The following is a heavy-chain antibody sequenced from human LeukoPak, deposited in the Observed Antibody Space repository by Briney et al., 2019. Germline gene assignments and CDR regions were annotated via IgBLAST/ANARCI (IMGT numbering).Heavy chain of an antibody. J-gene: IGHJ4*02. CDR2: ICTTSSAI. D-gene: IGHD3-16*01. Sequence: RGSLRLSCAASGFTFSAYSMNWVRQAPGKGLEWVSYICTTSSAIYYADTVKGRFTISRDNAKKSLYLQMNGLRAEDTAVYYCARGGEGYWGQGTLVTVSS. CDR1: GFTFSAYS. CDR3: ARGGEGY. V-gene: IGHV3-48*01.